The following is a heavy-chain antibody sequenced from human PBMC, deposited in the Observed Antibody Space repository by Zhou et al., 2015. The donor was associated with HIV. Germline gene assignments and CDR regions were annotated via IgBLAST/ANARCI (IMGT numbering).Heavy chain of an antibody. CDR1: GYTFTGYY. Sequence: QVQLVQSGAEVKKPGASVKVSCKASGYTFTGYYMHWVRQAPGQGLEWMGRINPNSGGTNYAQKFQGRVTMTRDTSISTAYMELSRLRSDDTAVYYCARPALGYCSGGSCFLFDYWGQGTLVTVSS. CDR2: INPNSGGT. D-gene: IGHD2-15*01. J-gene: IGHJ4*02. CDR3: ARPALGYCSGGSCFLFDY. V-gene: IGHV1-2*06.